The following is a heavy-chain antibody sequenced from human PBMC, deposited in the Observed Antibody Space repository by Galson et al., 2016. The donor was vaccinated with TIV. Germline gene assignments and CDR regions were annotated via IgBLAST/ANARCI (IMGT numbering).Heavy chain of an antibody. J-gene: IGHJ3*02. CDR1: GFTFGHYA. Sequence: SLRLSCAASGFTFGHYAVNWFRQAPGEGLEWVGFITSKTYGATTEYAASVKGRFTISRDDSGNIAYLQMNSLKTEDTAVYYCTRTAMGSTRNAFDIWGQGTVVTVSS. CDR2: ITSKTYGATT. D-gene: IGHD1-1*01. CDR3: TRTAMGSTRNAFDI. V-gene: IGHV3-49*03.